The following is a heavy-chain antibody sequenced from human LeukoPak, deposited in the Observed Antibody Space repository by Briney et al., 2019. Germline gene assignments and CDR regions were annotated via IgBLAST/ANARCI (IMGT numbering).Heavy chain of an antibody. V-gene: IGHV5-51*01. J-gene: IGHJ6*03. Sequence: GESLKISCKASGYTFTGDWIGWVRQMPGKGLEWMGIIYPGDSDTKYNAPFQGQVTISADKSISTAYLQWGSLKASDTATYYCARPALYCSSTVCPPYMDVWGKGTTVTVSS. CDR2: IYPGDSDT. D-gene: IGHD2-2*01. CDR3: ARPALYCSSTVCPPYMDV. CDR1: GYTFTGDW.